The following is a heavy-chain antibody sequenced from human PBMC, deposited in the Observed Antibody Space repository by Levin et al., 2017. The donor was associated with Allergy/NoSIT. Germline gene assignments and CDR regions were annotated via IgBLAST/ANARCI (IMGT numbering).Heavy chain of an antibody. CDR1: GYTFTSYG. CDR2: ISAYNGNT. V-gene: IGHV1-18*01. CDR3: ARVYRGPVAGTFDY. D-gene: IGHD6-19*01. Sequence: ASVKVSCKASGYTFTSYGISWVRQAPGQGLEWMGWISAYNGNTNYAQKLQGRVTMTTDTSTSTAYMELRSLRSDDTAVYYCARVYRGPVAGTFDYWGQGTLVTVSS. J-gene: IGHJ4*02.